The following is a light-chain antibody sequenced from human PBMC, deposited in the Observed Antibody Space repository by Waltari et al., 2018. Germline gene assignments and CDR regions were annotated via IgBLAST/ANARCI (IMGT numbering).Light chain of an antibody. J-gene: IGLJ3*02. CDR2: DDS. V-gene: IGLV3-21*04. Sequence: SYVLTQPPSVSVAPGKTARITCGGNNIGSKSVHWYQQKPGQAPVLVIYDDSDRPSGIPERFSGSNSGKPATLTISRVEAGDEADYYCQVWDSSSDLWVFGGGTKLTVL. CDR3: QVWDSSSDLWV. CDR1: NIGSKS.